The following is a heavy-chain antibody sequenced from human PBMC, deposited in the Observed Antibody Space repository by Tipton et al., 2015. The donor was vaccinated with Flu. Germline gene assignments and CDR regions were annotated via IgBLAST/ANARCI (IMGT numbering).Heavy chain of an antibody. J-gene: IGHJ4*02. V-gene: IGHV4-31*03. CDR2: IYYSGST. Sequence: TLSLTCTVPGGSISSGGYYWSWIRQHPGKGLEWIGYIYYSGSTYYNPSLKGRVTISVDTSKNQFSLKLSSVTAADTAVYYCAREGDYYDSSGPISLFYYWGQGTLVTVSS. CDR1: GGSISSGGYY. CDR3: AREGDYYDSSGPISLFYY. D-gene: IGHD3-22*01.